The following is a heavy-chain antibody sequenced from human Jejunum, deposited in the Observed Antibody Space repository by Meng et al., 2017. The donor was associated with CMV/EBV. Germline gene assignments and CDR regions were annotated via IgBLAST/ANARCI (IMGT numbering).Heavy chain of an antibody. V-gene: IGHV4-39*06. CDR1: GDSISSGGSF. CDR3: ARDGEGRWLQLGC. CDR2: IDYSGTT. Sequence: GDSISSGGSFWGWVRQPPGKGLEWIGSIDYSGTTRYNPSLGSRVVISVDTSMNQLTLRLDSVTAADTAVYYCARDGEGRWLQLGCWGQGTLVTVSS. J-gene: IGHJ4*02. D-gene: IGHD5-24*01.